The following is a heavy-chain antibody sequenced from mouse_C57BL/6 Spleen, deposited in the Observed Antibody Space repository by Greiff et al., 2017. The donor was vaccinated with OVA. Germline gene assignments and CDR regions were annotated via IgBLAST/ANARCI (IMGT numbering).Heavy chain of an antibody. V-gene: IGHV1-59*01. D-gene: IGHD3-3*01. CDR3: ARSGDDYFDY. J-gene: IGHJ2*01. Sequence: QVQLQQPGAELVRPGTSVTLSCKASGYTFTSYWMHWVKQRPGQGLEWIGVIDPSDSYTNSNQKFKGKATLTVDTSSSTAYMQLSSLTSEDSAVYYCARSGDDYFDYWGQGTTLTVSS. CDR1: GYTFTSYW. CDR2: IDPSDSYT.